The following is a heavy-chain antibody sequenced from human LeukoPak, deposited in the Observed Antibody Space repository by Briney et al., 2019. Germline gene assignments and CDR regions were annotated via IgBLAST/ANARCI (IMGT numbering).Heavy chain of an antibody. Sequence: GESLKISCKGSGYSFTSYWIGWVRQMPGKGPEWMGIIYPGDSDTRYSPSFQGQVTISADKSISTAYLQWSSLKASDTAMYYCARPYTYHYDSSGSNDAFDIWGQGTMVTVSS. CDR2: IYPGDSDT. J-gene: IGHJ3*02. V-gene: IGHV5-51*01. CDR1: GYSFTSYW. D-gene: IGHD3-22*01. CDR3: ARPYTYHYDSSGSNDAFDI.